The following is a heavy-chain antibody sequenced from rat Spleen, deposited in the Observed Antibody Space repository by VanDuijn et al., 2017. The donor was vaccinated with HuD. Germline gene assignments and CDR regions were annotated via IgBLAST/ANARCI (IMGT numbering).Heavy chain of an antibody. D-gene: IGHD1-6*01. CDR1: GFTFSDFY. CDR2: IKYEDFTP. V-gene: IGHV5-22*01. J-gene: IGHJ2*01. Sequence: EVQLVESGGGLVQSGRSLKLSCAASGFTFSDFYMAWVRQAPKKGLEWVASIKYEDFTPYYRDSVMGRFTISRDDGESTLDLQMNSLRSEDTATYYCARQGIHTTARGPFGYWGQGVMVTVSS. CDR3: ARQGIHTTARGPFGY.